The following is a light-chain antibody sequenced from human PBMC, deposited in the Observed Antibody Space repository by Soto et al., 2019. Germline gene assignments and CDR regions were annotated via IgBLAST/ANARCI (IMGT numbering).Light chain of an antibody. Sequence: DIQMTQSPSTLSASVGDRVTITCRASQSISSWLAWYQQKPGKAPKLLIYDASSLESGVPSRFSGSGCGTEFTLTIRSLQPDYFATYYCQHYNSYSGVSVGGGTKVEIK. CDR2: DAS. V-gene: IGKV1-5*01. CDR1: QSISSW. J-gene: IGKJ4*01. CDR3: QHYNSYSGVS.